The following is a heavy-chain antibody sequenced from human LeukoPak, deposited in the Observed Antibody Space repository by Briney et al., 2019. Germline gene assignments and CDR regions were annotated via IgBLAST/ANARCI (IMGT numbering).Heavy chain of an antibody. D-gene: IGHD3-9*01. CDR1: GFTFSSYA. CDR2: IYSGGST. V-gene: IGHV3-53*01. J-gene: IGHJ3*02. Sequence: GGSLRLSCAASGFTFSSYAMTWVRQAPGKGLEWVSVIYSGGSTYYADSVKGRFTISRDNSKNTLYLQMNSLRAEDTAVYYCASVFYDILTGYYPRENDAFDIWGQGTMVTVSS. CDR3: ASVFYDILTGYYPRENDAFDI.